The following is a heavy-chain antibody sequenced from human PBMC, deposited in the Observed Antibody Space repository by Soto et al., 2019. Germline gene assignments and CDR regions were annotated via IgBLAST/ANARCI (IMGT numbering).Heavy chain of an antibody. V-gene: IGHV3-23*01. CDR2: IRTSGDST. D-gene: IGHD6-6*01. CDR3: ATRPSFDY. Sequence: EVQLLESGGGLVQPGGSLRLSCAVSGFTFSSYAMSWVRQAPGKGLEWVSTIRTSGDSTHYADSVKGRFTISRDNSKNTLSLQMNSLRAEETAVYYCATRPSFDYWGQGTLVTVSS. CDR1: GFTFSSYA. J-gene: IGHJ4*02.